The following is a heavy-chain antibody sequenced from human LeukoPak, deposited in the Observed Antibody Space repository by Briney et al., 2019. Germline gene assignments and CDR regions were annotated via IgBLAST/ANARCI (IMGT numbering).Heavy chain of an antibody. CDR2: IHYTGTT. CDR1: GGSISSSSYY. CDR3: ASFIKVKSGSGSPVGY. D-gene: IGHD3-10*01. V-gene: IGHV4-39*01. Sequence: PSETLSLTCTVSGGSISSSSYYWAWIRQSPGKGLEWIGSIHYTGTTYYNPSLKSRVTISVDTSKNQFSLNLSSVTAADTAVYFCASFIKVKSGSGSPVGYWGQGVLVTVSS. J-gene: IGHJ4*02.